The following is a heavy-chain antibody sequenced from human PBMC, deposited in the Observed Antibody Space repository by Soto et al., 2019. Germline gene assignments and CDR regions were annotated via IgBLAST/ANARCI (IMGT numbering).Heavy chain of an antibody. Sequence: QVQLVQSGAEVKKPGSSVKVSCKASGGTFSSYTISWVRQAPGQGLEWMGRIIPILGIANYAPKFQGRVTITADESTSTAYMELSSLRSEDTAVYYCARDMEVAPMVVVVAARTHAFDIWGQGTMVTVSS. V-gene: IGHV1-69*08. CDR3: ARDMEVAPMVVVVAARTHAFDI. CDR1: GGTFSSYT. J-gene: IGHJ3*02. D-gene: IGHD2-15*01. CDR2: IIPILGIA.